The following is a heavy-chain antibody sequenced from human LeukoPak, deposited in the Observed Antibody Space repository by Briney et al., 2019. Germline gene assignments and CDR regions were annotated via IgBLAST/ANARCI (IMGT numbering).Heavy chain of an antibody. D-gene: IGHD3-22*01. V-gene: IGHV4-34*01. CDR2: INHSGST. CDR1: GGSFSGYH. J-gene: IGHJ4*02. CDR3: ALRPQWLLHEY. Sequence: SETLSLTCAVYGGSFSGYHWSWIPQPPGKGLEWIGGINHSGSTNYNPSLKSRVTISVDKSNIQFSLKVNSVTAADTAVYYCALRPQWLLHEYWGQGTLVTVSS.